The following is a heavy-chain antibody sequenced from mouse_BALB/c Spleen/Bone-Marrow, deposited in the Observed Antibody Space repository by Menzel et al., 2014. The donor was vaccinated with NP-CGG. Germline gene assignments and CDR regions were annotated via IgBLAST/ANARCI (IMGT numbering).Heavy chain of an antibody. CDR2: IYPGDGDT. V-gene: IGHV1-87*01. CDR3: ARDGKYPAWFAY. J-gene: IGHJ3*01. Sequence: QVQLQQSGAELARPGASVKLSCKASGYTFTSYWMQWVKQRPGQGLEWIGAIYPGDGDTRYTQKFKGKATLTADKSSSTAYMQLRSLASEDSAVYYCARDGKYPAWFAYWGQGTLVTVSA. CDR1: GYTFTSYW. D-gene: IGHD2-1*01.